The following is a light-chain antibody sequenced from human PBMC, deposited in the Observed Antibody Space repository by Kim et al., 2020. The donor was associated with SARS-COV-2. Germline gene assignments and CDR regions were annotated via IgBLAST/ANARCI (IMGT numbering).Light chain of an antibody. CDR2: DVS. J-gene: IGKJ2*01. CDR1: QSISDY. Sequence: DIQMTQSPSTLSASVGDRITITCRASQSISDYLAWYQQKPGKAPKLLIHDVSSLEKGVPSRFSGSGSGTEFTLTISSLQPDDFASYYCQQYKGYPYTFGQGTKLEI. CDR3: QQYKGYPYT. V-gene: IGKV1-5*01.